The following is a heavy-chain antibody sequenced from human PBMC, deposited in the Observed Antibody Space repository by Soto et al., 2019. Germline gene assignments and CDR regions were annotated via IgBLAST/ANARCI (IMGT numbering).Heavy chain of an antibody. V-gene: IGHV3-33*01. J-gene: IGHJ4*02. D-gene: IGHD2-15*01. Sequence: QVQLVESGGGVVQPGRSLRLSCAASGFTFSSYGRHWVRQAPGKGLEWVAVIWYDGSNKYYADSVKGRFTISRDNSKNTLYLQMNGLRAEDTAVYYCARDRYCSGGSCYSAVDYWGQGTLVTVSS. CDR2: IWYDGSNK. CDR3: ARDRYCSGGSCYSAVDY. CDR1: GFTFSSYG.